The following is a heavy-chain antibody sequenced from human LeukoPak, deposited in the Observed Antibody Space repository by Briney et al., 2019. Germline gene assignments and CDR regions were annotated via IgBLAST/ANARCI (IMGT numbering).Heavy chain of an antibody. J-gene: IGHJ4*02. CDR3: ARRTLYGDYIDY. Sequence: SETLSLTCTVSGGSISSYYWSWIRQPPGKGLEWVGHIFYSGSTSYNPSLKSRVTISVDRSKDQFSLELTSVTAADTAVYYCARRTLYGDYIDYWGQGALVSVSS. CDR1: GGSISSYY. V-gene: IGHV4-59*01. D-gene: IGHD4-17*01. CDR2: IFYSGST.